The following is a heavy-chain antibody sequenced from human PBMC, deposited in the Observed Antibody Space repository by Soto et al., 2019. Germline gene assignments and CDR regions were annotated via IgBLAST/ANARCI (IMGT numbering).Heavy chain of an antibody. Sequence: SETLSLTCTVSGGSISWNYWSWIRQSPGKGLEWIGYIYSSGSTNYNPSLKSRVTISVDTSKNQFSLKLSSVTAADTAVYYCAREGVRGMDVWGQGTTVTVSS. V-gene: IGHV4-59*01. CDR2: IYSSGST. CDR1: GGSISWNY. D-gene: IGHD3-16*01. J-gene: IGHJ6*02. CDR3: AREGVRGMDV.